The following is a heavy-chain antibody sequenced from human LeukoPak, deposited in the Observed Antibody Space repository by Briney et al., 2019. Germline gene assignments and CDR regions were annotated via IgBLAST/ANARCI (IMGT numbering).Heavy chain of an antibody. Sequence: SETLSLTCAVYGGSFSGYYWSWIRQPPGKGLEWIGEINHSGSSNYNPSLKSRVTISVDKSKNQFSLKLSSVTAADTAVYYCARTSPVFGVVRYYYYMDVWGKGTTVTVSS. J-gene: IGHJ6*03. CDR1: GGSFSGYY. V-gene: IGHV4-34*01. CDR2: INHSGSS. D-gene: IGHD3-3*01. CDR3: ARTSPVFGVVRYYYYMDV.